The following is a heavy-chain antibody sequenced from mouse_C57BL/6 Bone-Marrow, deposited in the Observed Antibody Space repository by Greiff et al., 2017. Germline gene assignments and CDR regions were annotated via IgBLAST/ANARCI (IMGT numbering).Heavy chain of an antibody. Sequence: DVMLVESGGDLVKPGGSLKLSCAASGFTFSSYGMSWVRQTPDKRLEWVATISSGGSYTYYPDSVKGRFTISRDNAKNTLYLQVSRLKSEDTAMSYCARRSRYLYYFDYWGQGTTLTVSS. CDR3: ARRSRYLYYFDY. D-gene: IGHD5-1*01. CDR2: ISSGGSYT. J-gene: IGHJ2*01. CDR1: GFTFSSYG. V-gene: IGHV5-6*02.